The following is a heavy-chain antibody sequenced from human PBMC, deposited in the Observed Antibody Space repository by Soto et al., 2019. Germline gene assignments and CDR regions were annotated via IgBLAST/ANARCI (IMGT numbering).Heavy chain of an antibody. Sequence: GGSLRLSCAASGFTFSSYSMNWVRQAPGKGLEWVSSISSSSSYIYYADSVKGRFTISIDNAKNSLYLQMNSLRAEDTAVYNCASDQGDCSGGSWIDAFDIGGQETMVTVSS. CDR2: ISSSSSYI. CDR1: GFTFSSYS. V-gene: IGHV3-21*01. CDR3: ASDQGDCSGGSWIDAFDI. J-gene: IGHJ3*02. D-gene: IGHD2-15*01.